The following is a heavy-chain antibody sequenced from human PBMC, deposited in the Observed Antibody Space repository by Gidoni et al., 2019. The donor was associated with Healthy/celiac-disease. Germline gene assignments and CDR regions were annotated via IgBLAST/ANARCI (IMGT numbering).Heavy chain of an antibody. D-gene: IGHD3-3*01. Sequence: QVQLQESRPGLVKPSQTLSLTCTVSGGSISSGGYYLRWNRQHPGKGLEWIGYIYYSGSTYYNPSLKSRVTISVDTSKNQFSLKLSSVTAADTAVYYCASWNYSAIFGVVISFMSGAFDYWGQGTLVTVSS. CDR3: ASWNYSAIFGVVISFMSGAFDY. CDR2: IYYSGST. J-gene: IGHJ4*02. V-gene: IGHV4-31*03. CDR1: GGSISSGGYY.